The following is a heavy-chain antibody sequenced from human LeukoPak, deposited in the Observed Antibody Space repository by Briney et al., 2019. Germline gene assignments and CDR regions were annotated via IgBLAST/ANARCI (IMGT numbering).Heavy chain of an antibody. Sequence: PGGSLRLSCAASGFTFDDYAMHWVRQAPGKGLEWVSGISWNSGSIGYADSVKGRFTISRDNAKNSLYLQMNSLRAEDTAVYYCARGELELRPWGQGTLVTVSS. CDR3: ARGELELRP. V-gene: IGHV3-9*01. J-gene: IGHJ5*02. D-gene: IGHD1-7*01. CDR2: ISWNSGSI. CDR1: GFTFDDYA.